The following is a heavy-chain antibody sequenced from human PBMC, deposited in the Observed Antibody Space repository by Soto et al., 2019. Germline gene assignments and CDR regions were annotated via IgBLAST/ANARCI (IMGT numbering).Heavy chain of an antibody. Sequence: QVQLQESGPGLVKPSQTLSLTCTVSGGSISSGGTGSYWTWIRQLPGKGLEWIGYIYYTGNTYYKPSLQSRPTISIDTSENQFSLKPTSVTAPDTAVYFCASGHDAYKVRYWGQGTLVPV. D-gene: IGHD1-1*01. V-gene: IGHV4-31*03. CDR1: GGSISSGGTGSY. CDR2: IYYTGNT. J-gene: IGHJ4*02. CDR3: ASGHDAYKVRY.